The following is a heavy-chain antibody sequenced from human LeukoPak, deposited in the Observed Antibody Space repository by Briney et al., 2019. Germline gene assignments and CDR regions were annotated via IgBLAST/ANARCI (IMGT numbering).Heavy chain of an antibody. D-gene: IGHD3-10*01. Sequence: SETLSLTCAVYGGSFSGYYWSWIRQPPGKGLEWIGEINHSGSTNYNPSLKSRVTISVDTSKNQFSLKLSSVTAADTAVYYCASEDMVRGVMSDYWGQGTLVTVSS. V-gene: IGHV4-34*01. CDR1: GGSFSGYY. J-gene: IGHJ4*02. CDR3: ASEDMVRGVMSDY. CDR2: INHSGST.